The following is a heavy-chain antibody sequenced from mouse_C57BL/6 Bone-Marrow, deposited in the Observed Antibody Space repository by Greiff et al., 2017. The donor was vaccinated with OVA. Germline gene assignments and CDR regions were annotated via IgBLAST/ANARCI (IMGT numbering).Heavy chain of an antibody. CDR2: ILPGSGST. J-gene: IGHJ1*03. Sequence: VQLQQSGAELMKPGASVKLSCKATGYTFTGYWIEWVKQRPGHGLEWIGEILPGSGSTNYNEKFKGKATFTADTSSNTAYMQLSSLTTEDSASYYCARKILYYYGSSYEYFDVWGTGTTVTVSS. CDR3: ARKILYYYGSSYEYFDV. D-gene: IGHD1-1*01. V-gene: IGHV1-9*01. CDR1: GYTFTGYW.